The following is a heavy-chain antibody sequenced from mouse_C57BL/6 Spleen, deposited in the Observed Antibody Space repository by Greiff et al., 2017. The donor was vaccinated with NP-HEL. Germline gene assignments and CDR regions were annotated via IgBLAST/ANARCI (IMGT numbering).Heavy chain of an antibody. D-gene: IGHD2-3*01. V-gene: IGHV1-69*01. Sequence: QVQLQQPGAELVMPGASVKLSCKASGYTFTSYWMHWVKQRPGQGLEWIGEIDPSDSYTNYNQTFKGKSTLTVDKSSSTAYMQLSSLTSEDSAVYYCARLGTTPFDYWGQGTTLTVSS. CDR1: GYTFTSYW. J-gene: IGHJ2*01. CDR3: ARLGTTPFDY. CDR2: IDPSDSYT.